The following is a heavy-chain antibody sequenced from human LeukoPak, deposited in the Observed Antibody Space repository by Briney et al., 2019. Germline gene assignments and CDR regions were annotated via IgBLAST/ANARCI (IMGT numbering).Heavy chain of an antibody. CDR3: ARHVYGEGMVV. CDR2: IHSSEGT. D-gene: IGHD4-17*01. V-gene: IGHV4-59*08. Sequence: SETPSLTCTVSGGSLNGYYWGWIRQPPAKGLECIGYIHSSEGTAHNASLKSRLTISLDTSKNQFSLTLSSVTAADTAVYYCARHVYGEGMVVWGKGTTVTVSS. J-gene: IGHJ6*04. CDR1: GGSLNGYY.